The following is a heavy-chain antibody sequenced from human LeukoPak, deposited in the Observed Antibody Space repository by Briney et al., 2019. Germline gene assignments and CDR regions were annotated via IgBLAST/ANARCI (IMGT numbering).Heavy chain of an antibody. Sequence: PAGSLRLSCAASGFTFSSYWMYWVRQAPAKGLLWVSRIDSHGRTTYYADSLRGRFIISSDTSKNTLYLQLNTLKADDTAIYYCGVASDAVDLWGQGTTVTVSS. J-gene: IGHJ3*01. V-gene: IGHV3-74*01. CDR3: GVASDAVDL. CDR1: GFTFSSYW. CDR2: IDSHGRTT. D-gene: IGHD5-12*01.